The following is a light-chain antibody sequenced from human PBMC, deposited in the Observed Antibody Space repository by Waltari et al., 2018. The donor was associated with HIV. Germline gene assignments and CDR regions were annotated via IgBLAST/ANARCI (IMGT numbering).Light chain of an antibody. V-gene: IGLV1-40*01. Sequence: QSVLTQPPSVSGAPGQRVTISCTGNSSNIGAGYDIHWYLHLPGTAPKLLIYGNSNRASGVHDRFAGSKAGTSASLASTGLQAEDEADYYCQSYDSSLSGWVFGGGTKLTVL. CDR2: GNS. CDR1: SSNIGAGYD. J-gene: IGLJ3*02. CDR3: QSYDSSLSGWV.